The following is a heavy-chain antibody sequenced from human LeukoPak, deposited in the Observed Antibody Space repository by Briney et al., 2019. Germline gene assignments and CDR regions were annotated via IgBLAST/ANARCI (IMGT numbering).Heavy chain of an antibody. CDR2: INHSGST. Sequence: PSETLSLTCAVYGGSFSGYYWSWIRQPPGKGLEWIGVINHSGSTNYNPSLKSRVTISVDTSKNQFSLKLSSVTAADTAVYYCARGRGGSRASDYWGQGTLVTVSS. CDR3: ARGRGGSRASDY. J-gene: IGHJ4*02. D-gene: IGHD1-26*01. CDR1: GGSFSGYY. V-gene: IGHV4-34*01.